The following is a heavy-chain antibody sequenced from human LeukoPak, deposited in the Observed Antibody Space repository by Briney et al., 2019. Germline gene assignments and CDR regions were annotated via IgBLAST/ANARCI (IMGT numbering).Heavy chain of an antibody. CDR1: GYTFTSYG. D-gene: IGHD5-12*01. CDR2: ISAYNGNT. V-gene: IGHV1-18*01. Sequence: GASVKVSCKASGYTFTSYGISWVRQAPGQGLEWMGWISAYNGNTNYAQKLQGRVTMTTDTSTSTAYMELRSLRSDDTAVYYCARDRGAGSPDYPHYYGMDVWGQGTTVTVSS. CDR3: ARDRGAGSPDYPHYYGMDV. J-gene: IGHJ6*02.